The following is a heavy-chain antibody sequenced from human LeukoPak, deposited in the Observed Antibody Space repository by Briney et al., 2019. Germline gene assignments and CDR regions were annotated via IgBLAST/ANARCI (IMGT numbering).Heavy chain of an antibody. CDR2: IDNDGSDT. J-gene: IGHJ3*02. CDR3: ARGGFHHGFDI. D-gene: IGHD1-14*01. Sequence: GSLRLSCAASGFTFSSFWIHWVRQAPGKGLGWVSRIDNDGSDTIFADSVKGRFTLSRDNAKHTVYLQMNSLRAEDTAVYYCARGGFHHGFDIWGEGTMVTVS. CDR1: GFTFSSFW. V-gene: IGHV3-74*01.